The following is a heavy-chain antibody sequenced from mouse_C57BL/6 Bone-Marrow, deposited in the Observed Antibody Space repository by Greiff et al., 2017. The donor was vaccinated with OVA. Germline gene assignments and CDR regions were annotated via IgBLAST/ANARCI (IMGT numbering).Heavy chain of an antibody. J-gene: IGHJ4*01. CDR3: AKGGYYGSSTDAMDY. D-gene: IGHD1-1*01. CDR1: GFSLTSYG. Sequence: QVQLQQSGPGLVQPSQSLSITCTVSGFSLTSYGVHWVRQSPGKGLEWLGVIWRGGSTDYNAAFMSRLSITKDNSKSQVFFKMTSLQADDTAIYYCAKGGYYGSSTDAMDYWGQGTSVTGSS. CDR2: IWRGGST. V-gene: IGHV2-5*01.